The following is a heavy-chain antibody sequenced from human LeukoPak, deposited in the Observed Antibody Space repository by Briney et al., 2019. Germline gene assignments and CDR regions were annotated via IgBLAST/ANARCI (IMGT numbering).Heavy chain of an antibody. D-gene: IGHD2-15*01. V-gene: IGHV3-49*03. CDR1: GFTFSDYG. J-gene: IGHJ3*02. CDR2: IRSKPYGGTT. CDR3: SRTRISGIDCFDI. Sequence: GGSLRLSCTASGFTFSDYGVNWFRQAPGKGLEWVAFIRSKPYGGTTEYAASVKGRFSISRDDSTSIVYLQMNSLKTEDIALYYCSRTRISGIDCFDIWGQGTMVTVSS.